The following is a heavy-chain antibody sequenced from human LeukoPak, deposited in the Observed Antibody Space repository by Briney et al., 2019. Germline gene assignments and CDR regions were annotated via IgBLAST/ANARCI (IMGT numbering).Heavy chain of an antibody. CDR2: IISSGGRT. J-gene: IGHJ4*02. CDR1: EFTFSNYA. V-gene: IGHV3-23*01. CDR3: AREVVGATHDVGFDY. Sequence: GGSLRLSCAASEFTFSNYAMTWVRQAPGKGLEWVSSIISSGGRTYYGESVKGRFTISRDNAKNSLYLQMNSLRAEDTAVYYCAREVVGATHDVGFDYWGQGTLVTVSS. D-gene: IGHD1-26*01.